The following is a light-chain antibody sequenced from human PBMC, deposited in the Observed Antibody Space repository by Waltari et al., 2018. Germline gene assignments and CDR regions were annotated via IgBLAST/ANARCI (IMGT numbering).Light chain of an antibody. CDR2: RDY. CDR1: YNNVGQRG. J-gene: IGLJ1*01. V-gene: IGLV10-54*04. CDR3: SSWDVRLDVYV. Sequence: QAGLTQPPSVSRALRQTATLTCTGDYNNVGQRGATWLQQHQGHPPKLLLYRDYSRPSGISGGFASSRSGNTASLTITGLQPEDEADYYCSSWDVRLDVYVFGPGTKLSVL.